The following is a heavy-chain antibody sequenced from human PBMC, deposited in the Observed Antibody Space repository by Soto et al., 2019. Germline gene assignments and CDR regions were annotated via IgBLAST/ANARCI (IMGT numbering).Heavy chain of an antibody. D-gene: IGHD1-26*01. J-gene: IGHJ6*02. Sequence: QVQLVESGGGVVQPGRSLRLSCAASGFTFSNYAVHWARQAPGKGLEWVAVISYDGSNEYYADSVKGRFTISRDNSKNTLYLQMNSLRTEDTAVYYCARGANSGSYLGYGMDVWGQGTTVTVSS. CDR2: ISYDGSNE. V-gene: IGHV3-30-3*01. CDR3: ARGANSGSYLGYGMDV. CDR1: GFTFSNYA.